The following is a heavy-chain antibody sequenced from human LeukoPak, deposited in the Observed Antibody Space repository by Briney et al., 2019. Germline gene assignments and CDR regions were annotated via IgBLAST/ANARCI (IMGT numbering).Heavy chain of an antibody. V-gene: IGHV1-69*06. J-gene: IGHJ6*03. D-gene: IGHD1-26*01. Sequence: SVKVSCKASGGTFSSYAISWVRQAPGQGLEWMGGIIPIFGTANYAQKFQGRVTITADKSTSTAYMELSSLRSEDTAVYYCASGSGSYQDYYYYYYMDVWGKGTTVTVSS. CDR3: ASGSGSYQDYYYYYYMDV. CDR1: GGTFSSYA. CDR2: IIPIFGTA.